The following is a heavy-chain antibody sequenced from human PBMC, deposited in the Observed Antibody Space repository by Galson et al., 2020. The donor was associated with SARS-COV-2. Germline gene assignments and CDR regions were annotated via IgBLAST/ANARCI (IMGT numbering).Heavy chain of an antibody. CDR3: ARDTLYDSSGYSIQSHFDY. D-gene: IGHD3-22*01. V-gene: IGHV3-33*01. J-gene: IGHJ4*02. CDR2: TWHDASNK. CDR1: GFTFSSYG. Sequence: GGSLRLSCAASGFTFSSYGMHWVRQAPGTGLEWVAVTWHDASNKYYADPVKGRFTITRDNSKNTLYLQMNSLRAEDTAVYYCARDTLYDSSGYSIQSHFDYWGQGTLVTVSS.